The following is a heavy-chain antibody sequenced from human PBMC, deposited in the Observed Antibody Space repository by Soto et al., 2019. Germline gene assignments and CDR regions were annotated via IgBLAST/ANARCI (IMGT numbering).Heavy chain of an antibody. CDR2: IIPIFETA. CDR1: GGTFSSYA. Sequence: QVQLVQSGAEVKKPGSSVKVSCKASGGTFSSYAISWVRQAPGQGLEWMGGIIPIFETANYAQKFQGRVTITADDPTNTAYMELSSLRSEDTAVYYCARESSYYNSSGEVGYWGQGTLVTVSS. CDR3: ARESSYYNSSGEVGY. V-gene: IGHV1-69*01. J-gene: IGHJ4*02. D-gene: IGHD3-22*01.